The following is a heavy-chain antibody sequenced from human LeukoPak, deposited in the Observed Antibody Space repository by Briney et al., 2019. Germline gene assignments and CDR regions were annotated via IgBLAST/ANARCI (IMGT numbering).Heavy chain of an antibody. D-gene: IGHD3-22*01. J-gene: IGHJ4*02. CDR2: ISPYNVNT. Sequence: ASVKVSCKASGYIFTNYGFTWERQAPGQGLEWMGWISPYNVNTRYAQKFQGRVTLTADTSTNTAYMELRSLTSDDTATYYCARSSSYYWTYWGQGTLVTVSS. V-gene: IGHV1-18*01. CDR3: ARSSSYYWTY. CDR1: GYIFTNYG.